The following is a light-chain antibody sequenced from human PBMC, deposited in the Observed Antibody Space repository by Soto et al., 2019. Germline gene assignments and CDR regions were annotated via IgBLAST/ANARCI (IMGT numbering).Light chain of an antibody. Sequence: LVMTQSPATLSVSPGERATLSCRASQSVGSKLIWYQHKPGQAPRLLVHGASTRATGVPARFTGIGSGTDFTLTISGLQSDDFAVYYCQQYYNWPPYTFGQGTKVDIK. V-gene: IGKV3-15*01. CDR2: GAS. J-gene: IGKJ2*01. CDR1: QSVGSK. CDR3: QQYYNWPPYT.